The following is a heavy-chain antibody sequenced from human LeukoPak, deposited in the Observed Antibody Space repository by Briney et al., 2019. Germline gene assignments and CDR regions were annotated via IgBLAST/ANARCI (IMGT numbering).Heavy chain of an antibody. D-gene: IGHD1-26*01. J-gene: IGHJ3*02. CDR3: ARVRVGAAGI. CDR1: GFTVSSNY. V-gene: IGHV3-66*01. CDR2: ICSGGST. Sequence: PGGSLRLSCAASGFTVSSNYMSWVRQAPGKGLEWVSVICSGGSTYYADSVKGRFTISRDNSKNTLYLQMNSLRAEDTAVYYCARVRVGAAGIWGQGTMVTVSS.